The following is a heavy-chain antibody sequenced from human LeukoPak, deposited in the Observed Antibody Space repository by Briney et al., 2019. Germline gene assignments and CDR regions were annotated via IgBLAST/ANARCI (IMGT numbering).Heavy chain of an antibody. V-gene: IGHV3-11*04. Sequence: GGSLRLSCAASGFTFSDYYMSWFRQAPGEGLEGVSYISSSGSTIYYAHSVKGRFTIYRDNAENSVYLQTNDLRAEDTGVYYCVTKEPSTSGWSYWGQGTLVTVSS. CDR3: VTKEPSTSGWSY. CDR1: GFTFSDYY. CDR2: ISSSGSTI. J-gene: IGHJ4*02. D-gene: IGHD6-19*01.